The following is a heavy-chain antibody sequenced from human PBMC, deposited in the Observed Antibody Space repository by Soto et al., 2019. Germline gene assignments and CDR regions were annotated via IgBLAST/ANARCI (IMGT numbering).Heavy chain of an antibody. V-gene: IGHV3-48*02. D-gene: IGHD3-16*01. Sequence: PGGSLRLSCAASGFTFSSHSINWVRQAPGKGLEWVSYISGSGATKYYADSVKGRFTISRDNARNSLYLQMSSLSDEDTAVYYGARAIRGLSYVVDYWGQGTLVTVSS. CDR3: ARAIRGLSYVVDY. CDR2: ISGSGATK. J-gene: IGHJ4*02. CDR1: GFTFSSHS.